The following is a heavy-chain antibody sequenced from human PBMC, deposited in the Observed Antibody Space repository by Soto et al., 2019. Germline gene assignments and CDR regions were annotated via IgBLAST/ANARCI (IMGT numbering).Heavy chain of an antibody. V-gene: IGHV4-59*01. J-gene: IGHJ5*02. Sequence: SETLSLTCTVSGGSISSYYWSWIRQPPGKGLEWIGYIYYSGSTNYNPSLKSRVTISVDTSKNQFSLKLSSVTAADTAVYYCARVSHPVPMYSGSSGYWFDPWGQGTLVTVSS. D-gene: IGHD1-26*01. CDR1: GGSISSYY. CDR2: IYYSGST. CDR3: ARVSHPVPMYSGSSGYWFDP.